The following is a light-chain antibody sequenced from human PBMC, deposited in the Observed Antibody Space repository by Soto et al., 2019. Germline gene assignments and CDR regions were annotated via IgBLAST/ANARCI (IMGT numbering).Light chain of an antibody. CDR3: SSYTSSSTPYVV. CDR1: SSDVGGYNY. J-gene: IGLJ2*01. CDR2: DVS. V-gene: IGLV2-14*01. Sequence: QPVLTQPASVSGSPGQSITISCTGTSSDVGGYNYVSWYQQHPGKAPKLMIYDVSNRPSGVSNRFSGSKSGNTASLIISGLQAEDEADYYCSSYTSSSTPYVVFGGGTQLTVL.